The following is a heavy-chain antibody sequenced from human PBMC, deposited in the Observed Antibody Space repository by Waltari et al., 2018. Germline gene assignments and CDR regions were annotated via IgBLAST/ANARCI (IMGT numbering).Heavy chain of an antibody. V-gene: IGHV3-33*06. Sequence: QEHLLQSGGGVVHPGGSVRLSCEASGFIFSTYDMNWVRQAPGKGLEWVAVMSYDGSTRYYADSVKGRFTISRDNSKNTLHLQMNSLRAEDTALYYCAKDRSSDFYYGMDVWGQGTTVTVSS. CDR1: GFIFSTYD. CDR2: MSYDGSTR. J-gene: IGHJ6*02. CDR3: AKDRSSDFYYGMDV. D-gene: IGHD3-10*01.